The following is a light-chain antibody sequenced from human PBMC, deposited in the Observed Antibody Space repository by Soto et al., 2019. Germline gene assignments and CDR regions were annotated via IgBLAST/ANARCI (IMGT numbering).Light chain of an antibody. CDR2: AAS. J-gene: IGKJ1*01. Sequence: DIHMTQSPSSLSASVGDRVTITCRASQSISSYLNWYQQKPGKAPKLLIYAASSLQSGVPSRFSGSGSGTEFTLTISSLQPDDYATFYCQQYHTDWTFGQGTKV. V-gene: IGKV1-39*01. CDR1: QSISSY. CDR3: QQYHTDWT.